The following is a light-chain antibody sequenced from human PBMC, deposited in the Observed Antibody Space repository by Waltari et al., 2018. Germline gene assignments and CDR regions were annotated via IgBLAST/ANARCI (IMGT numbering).Light chain of an antibody. CDR2: DVS. J-gene: IGLJ2*01. Sequence: QSALTQPRSVSGSPGQSFPTSCTATSSDCGGYNYVSWYQQHPGKAPKLMIYDVSKRPSGVPDRFSGSKSGNTSSLTISGLQSEDEADYYCCSYAGSYTPVVFGGGTKLTVL. V-gene: IGLV2-11*01. CDR1: SSDCGGYNY. CDR3: CSYAGSYTPVV.